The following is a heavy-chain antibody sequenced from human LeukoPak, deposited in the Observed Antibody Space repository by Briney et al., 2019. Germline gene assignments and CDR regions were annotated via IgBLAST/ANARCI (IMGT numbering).Heavy chain of an antibody. CDR2: ISGSGGST. J-gene: IGHJ4*02. V-gene: IGHV3-23*01. D-gene: IGHD3-22*01. Sequence: GGSLRLSCAASGFTFSSYAMSWVRQAPGKGLEWVSAISGSGGSTYYADSVKGRFTISRDKSKNTLYLQMNSLRAEDTAVYYCAKDISYDSSGYGFDYWGQGTLVTVSS. CDR3: AKDISYDSSGYGFDY. CDR1: GFTFSSYA.